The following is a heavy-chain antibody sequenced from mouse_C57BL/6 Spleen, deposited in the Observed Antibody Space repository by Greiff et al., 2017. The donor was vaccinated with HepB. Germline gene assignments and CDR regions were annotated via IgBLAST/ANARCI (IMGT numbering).Heavy chain of an antibody. J-gene: IGHJ2*01. Sequence: QVQLKQPGAELVMPGASVKLSCKASGYTFTSYWMHWVKQRPGQGLEWIGEIDPSDSYTNYNQKFKGKSTLTVDKSSSTAYMQLSSLTSEDSAVYYCARLRGNYYGSLDYWGQGTTLTVSS. V-gene: IGHV1-69*01. CDR2: IDPSDSYT. D-gene: IGHD1-1*01. CDR3: ARLRGNYYGSLDY. CDR1: GYTFTSYW.